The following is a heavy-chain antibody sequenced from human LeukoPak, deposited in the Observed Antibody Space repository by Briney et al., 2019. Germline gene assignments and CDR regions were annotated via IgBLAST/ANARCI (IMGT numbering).Heavy chain of an antibody. J-gene: IGHJ4*02. V-gene: IGHV3-11*01. CDR1: GFTLSDHY. CDR2: ISSGGSTI. Sequence: GGSLRLSCAASGFTLSDHYMSWIRQAPGKGLEWLSYISSGGSTIFYADSVKGRFTISRDYAKNSLYLRMNSLRAEDTAVYYCARDASSSWVTPDYWGQGTLVTVSS. CDR3: ARDASSSWVTPDY. D-gene: IGHD6-13*01.